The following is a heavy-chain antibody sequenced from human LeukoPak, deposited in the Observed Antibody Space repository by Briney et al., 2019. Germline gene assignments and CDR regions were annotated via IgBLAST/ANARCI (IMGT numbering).Heavy chain of an antibody. V-gene: IGHV1-2*02. CDR1: GHIFTVDS. D-gene: IGHD3-22*01. CDR3: ARGNRLDYYDSSADY. Sequence: ASVKVSCTASGHIFTVDSIHWVRQAPGQGLEWMGWIHLKGGGTYRAQKFQDRVTMTQGTSDSTAYMELSSLRSEDTAVYYCARGNRLDYYDSSADYWGQGTLVTVSS. J-gene: IGHJ4*02. CDR2: IHLKGGGT.